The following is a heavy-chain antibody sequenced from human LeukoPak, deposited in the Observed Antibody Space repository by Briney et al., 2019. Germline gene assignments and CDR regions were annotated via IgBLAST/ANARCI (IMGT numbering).Heavy chain of an antibody. CDR1: GGTFIRYA. D-gene: IGHD6-19*01. CDR2: IIHIFGTA. V-gene: IGHV1-69*05. Sequence: ASGKVSCKASGGTFIRYAIRWVRQAPGPGREGMGGIIHIFGTANYAQKLQGRVTITTDDSTSTAYMELSSLRSEDTAVYYCARAGFSSGWALDYWGQGTLVTVSS. J-gene: IGHJ4*02. CDR3: ARAGFSSGWALDY.